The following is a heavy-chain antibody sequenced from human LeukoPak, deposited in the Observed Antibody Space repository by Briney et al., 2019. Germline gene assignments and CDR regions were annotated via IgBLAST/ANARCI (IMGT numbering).Heavy chain of an antibody. CDR1: RYTFTSCY. CDR3: ARGGCGDSAAPFDD. CDR2: INPSAGIT. D-gene: IGHD2-21*02. V-gene: IGHV1-46*01. Sequence: ASVNVSCKASRYTFTSCYMHWVRQAPGQGLEGMGMINPSAGITRYAHKFQGRVTMTTDTSTSTVYMELSSLRSEDTAVYYCARGGCGDSAAPFDDWGQGTLVPVSS. J-gene: IGHJ4*02.